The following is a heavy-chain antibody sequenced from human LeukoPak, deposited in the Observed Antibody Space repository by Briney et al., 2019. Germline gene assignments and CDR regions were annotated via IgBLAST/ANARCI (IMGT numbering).Heavy chain of an antibody. J-gene: IGHJ4*02. Sequence: GRSLRLSCAASGFTFSDYYMSWIRQAPGKGLEWVSYISSSGSTIYNAGSVKGRFTISRDNAKNSLYLQMNSLRAEDTAVYYCARGVVRDYASDYWGQGTLVTVSS. CDR1: GFTFSDYY. D-gene: IGHD3-10*01. V-gene: IGHV3-11*01. CDR2: ISSSGSTI. CDR3: ARGVVRDYASDY.